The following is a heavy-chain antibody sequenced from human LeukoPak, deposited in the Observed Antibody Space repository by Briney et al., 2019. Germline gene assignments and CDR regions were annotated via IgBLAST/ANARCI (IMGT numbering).Heavy chain of an antibody. CDR1: GFTFSNYA. CDR3: ARFDRDGYAFWYFDL. CDR2: IRSNGYTT. V-gene: IGHV3-64*01. D-gene: IGHD5-24*01. J-gene: IGHJ2*01. Sequence: GGSLRPSCAASGFTFSNYAMQWVRQAPGKGLEYVAGIRSNGYTTYYANSVKGRFTISRDISKNTLYLQMGSLGVEDMAVYYCARFDRDGYAFWYFDLWGRGTLVTVSS.